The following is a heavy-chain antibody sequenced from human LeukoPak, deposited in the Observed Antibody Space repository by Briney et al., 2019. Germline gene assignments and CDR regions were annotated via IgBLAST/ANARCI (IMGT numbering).Heavy chain of an antibody. CDR3: ARDVDYYGSGSYYGWFDP. CDR1: GGSISSYY. V-gene: IGHV4-4*07. Sequence: SETLSLTCTVCGGSISSYYWSWIRQPAGKGVEWVGRIYSSGSTNYNPSPKRRVTISVDTSKNKFSLKLSCVDAADTAVYYCARDVDYYGSGSYYGWFDPWGQGTLVTVAS. J-gene: IGHJ5*02. D-gene: IGHD3-10*01. CDR2: IYSSGST.